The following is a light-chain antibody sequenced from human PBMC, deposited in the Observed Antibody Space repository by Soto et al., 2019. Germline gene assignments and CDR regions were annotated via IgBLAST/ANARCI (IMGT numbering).Light chain of an antibody. CDR3: GTWDSSLSVGV. Sequence: QSVLTQPPSVSAAPGQKVTISCSGSSSNIGNNYVSWYQQLPGTAPKLLIYDNNKRPSGIPDRFSGSKSGTSATLGITGLQTGDEADYYCGTWDSSLSVGVFGGGTKL. V-gene: IGLV1-51*01. J-gene: IGLJ2*01. CDR2: DNN. CDR1: SSNIGNNY.